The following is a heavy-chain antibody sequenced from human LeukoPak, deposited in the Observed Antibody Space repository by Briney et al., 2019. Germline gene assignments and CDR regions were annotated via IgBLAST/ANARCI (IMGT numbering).Heavy chain of an antibody. D-gene: IGHD3-22*01. J-gene: IGHJ6*02. V-gene: IGHV4-59*01. CDR1: GGSISSYY. CDR3: ARTGVYYYDSSGYGREECYGMDV. CDR2: NYYSGST. Sequence: PSQTLSLTCTVSGGSISSYYWSWIRQPPGKGLEWVGYNYYSGSTNYNPYLKSRVHISVETSKKQCFLELTSVTAGDAAVDYCARTGVYYYDSSGYGREECYGMDVWGQGTTVTVSS.